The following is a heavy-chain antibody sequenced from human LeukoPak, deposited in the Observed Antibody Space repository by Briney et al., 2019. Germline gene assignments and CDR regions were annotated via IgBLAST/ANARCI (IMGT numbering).Heavy chain of an antibody. Sequence: PGGSLRLSCAASGFTFSSYAMSWVRQAPGKGLEWVSAISGSGGSTYYADSVKCRFTVSRDNAKNTLYLQMNSLRAEDTAVYYCAKPLYSGYGGDYFDYWGQGTLVTVSS. CDR3: AKPLYSGYGGDYFDY. CDR2: ISGSGGST. CDR1: GFTFSSYA. J-gene: IGHJ4*02. V-gene: IGHV3-23*01. D-gene: IGHD5-12*01.